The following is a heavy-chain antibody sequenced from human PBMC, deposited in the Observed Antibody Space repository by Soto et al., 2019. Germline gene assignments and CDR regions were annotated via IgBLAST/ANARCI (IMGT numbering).Heavy chain of an antibody. Sequence: ERQLLEPGGGLVQPGGSLRLSCVASGFTFSSFAMGWVRQSPGTGLEWVAGVDGSGYDTSFGASVKGRFTISRDNSENTLFLHMTNLRAEDTARYYCAKEIMAAAYATTSAFDLWGPGTVVTVS. D-gene: IGHD5-12*01. J-gene: IGHJ4*02. CDR2: VDGSGYDT. V-gene: IGHV3-23*01. CDR1: GFTFSSFA. CDR3: AKEIMAAAYATTSAFDL.